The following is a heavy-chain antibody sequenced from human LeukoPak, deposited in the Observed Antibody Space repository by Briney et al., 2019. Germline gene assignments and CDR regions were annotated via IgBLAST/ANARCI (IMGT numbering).Heavy chain of an antibody. CDR1: GGSISSYY. Sequence: SETLSLTCTVSGGSISSYYWSWIRQPPGKGLEWIGYIYYSGSTNYNPSLKSRVTISVDTSKNQFSLKLSSVTAADTAVYYCARAEEYYDFWSGLPFNWGQGTLVTVSS. CDR2: IYYSGST. D-gene: IGHD3-3*01. V-gene: IGHV4-59*01. CDR3: ARAEEYYDFWSGLPFN. J-gene: IGHJ4*02.